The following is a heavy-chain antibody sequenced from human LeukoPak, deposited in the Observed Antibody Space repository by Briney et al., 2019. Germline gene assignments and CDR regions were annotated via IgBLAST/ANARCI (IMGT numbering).Heavy chain of an antibody. J-gene: IGHJ3*02. CDR3: ANSISVAGTYAFNI. CDR2: INNDGSTT. CDR1: GFTFSTXX. V-gene: IGHV3-74*01. Sequence: GGSLRLSCAASGFTFSTXXXXXVRQAPGKGXLXXXFINNDGSTTSYADSVRGRFTISRDNAKNTLYLQMNSLRAEDTAVYYCANSISVAGTYAFNIWGQGTMVTVSS. D-gene: IGHD6-19*01.